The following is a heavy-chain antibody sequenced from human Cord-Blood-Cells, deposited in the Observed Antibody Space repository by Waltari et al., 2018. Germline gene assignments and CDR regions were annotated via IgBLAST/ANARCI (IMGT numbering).Heavy chain of an antibody. Sequence: QVQLQESGPGLVKPSETLSLTCAVSGYSISSGYYWGWLRQPPGKGLEWIGSIYHSGSTYYNPSLKSRVTISVDTSKNQFSLKLSSVTAADTAVYYCASQVGARDAFDIWGQGTMVTVSS. D-gene: IGHD1-26*01. V-gene: IGHV4-38-2*01. CDR1: GYSISSGYY. CDR3: ASQVGARDAFDI. CDR2: IYHSGST. J-gene: IGHJ3*02.